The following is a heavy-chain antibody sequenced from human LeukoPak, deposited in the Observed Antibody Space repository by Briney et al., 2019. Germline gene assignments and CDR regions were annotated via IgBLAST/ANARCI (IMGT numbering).Heavy chain of an antibody. CDR3: ARQRADYFYHYLDV. V-gene: IGHV4-39*01. Sequence: SETLSLTCTVSGGSISSSSYYWDWLRQPPGKGLEWIGNVYYGGNTFYNSSLESRVTISVDMSKNQFSLKLSSPTAADTAIYYCARQRADYFYHYLDVWGRGTSVTVSS. CDR1: GGSISSSSYY. J-gene: IGHJ6*03. CDR2: VYYGGNT.